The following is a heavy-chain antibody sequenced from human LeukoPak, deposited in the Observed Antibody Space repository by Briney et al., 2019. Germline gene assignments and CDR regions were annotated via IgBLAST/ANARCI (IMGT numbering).Heavy chain of an antibody. CDR1: GFTFSSYS. J-gene: IGHJ4*02. Sequence: PGGSLRLSCAASGFTFSSYSMNWVRQAPGKGLEWVSSISSSSSYIYYADSVKGRFTISRDNAKNSLYLQMNSLRAEDTAVYYCAKSGYDYVGIDYWGQGTLVTVSS. CDR3: AKSGYDYVGIDY. V-gene: IGHV3-21*01. D-gene: IGHD5-12*01. CDR2: ISSSSSYI.